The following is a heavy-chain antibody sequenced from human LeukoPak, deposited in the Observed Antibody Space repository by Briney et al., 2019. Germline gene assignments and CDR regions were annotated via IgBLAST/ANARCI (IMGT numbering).Heavy chain of an antibody. V-gene: IGHV3-30*02. CDR3: AKGIDYTSHY. J-gene: IGHJ4*02. CDR1: GFTFSNYG. Sequence: GGSLTLSCAASGFTFSNYGMHWVRQAPGKGLEWVAFIRYDGSNKDYADSVKGRFTISRDNSKNTLYLQVNSLRAEDTAVYYCAKGIDYTSHYWGQGTLVTVSS. CDR2: IRYDGSNK. D-gene: IGHD2-2*02.